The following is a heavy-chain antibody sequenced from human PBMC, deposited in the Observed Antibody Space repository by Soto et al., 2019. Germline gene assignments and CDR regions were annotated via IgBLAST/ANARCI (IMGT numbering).Heavy chain of an antibody. V-gene: IGHV4-4*02. CDR3: ARLNVDTAMVLDY. J-gene: IGHJ4*02. CDR2: IYHSGST. Sequence: SETLSLTCAVSGGSISSSNLWSWVRQPPGKGLEWIGEIYHSGSTNYNPSLKSRVTISVDKSKNQFSLKLSSVTAADTAVYYCARLNVDTAMVLDYWGQGTLVTVSS. CDR1: GGSISSSNL. D-gene: IGHD5-18*01.